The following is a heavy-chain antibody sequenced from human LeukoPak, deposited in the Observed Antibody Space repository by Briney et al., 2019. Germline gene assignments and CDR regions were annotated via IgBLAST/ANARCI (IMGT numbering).Heavy chain of an antibody. CDR2: INPNSGGT. V-gene: IGHV1-2*02. D-gene: IGHD3-22*01. CDR1: GYTFTGYY. J-gene: IGHJ4*02. CDR3: ATNHPQGDYYDSSAYYSTRN. Sequence: VASVKVSCKASGYTFTGYYMHWVRQAPGQGLEWMGWINPNSGGTNYAQKFQGRVTMTRDTSISTAYMELSSLRSEDTAVYYCATNHPQGDYYDSSAYYSTRNWGQGTLVTVSS.